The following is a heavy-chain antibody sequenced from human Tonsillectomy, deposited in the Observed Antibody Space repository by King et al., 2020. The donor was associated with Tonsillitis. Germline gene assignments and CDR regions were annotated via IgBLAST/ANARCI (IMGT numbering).Heavy chain of an antibody. CDR1: GFTFTDYF. CDR3: AREVRIGVGAGDY. V-gene: IGHV1-46*01. J-gene: IGHJ4*02. D-gene: IGHD1-26*01. CDR2: INPSGDSK. Sequence: QLVQSGAEVKRPGASVKVSCTTSGFTFTDYFLHWVRQAPGQGLEWLGIINPSGDSKSYAQKFQGRVTLTRYTSTSTVYMELSSLTSEDTAVYYCAREVRIGVGAGDYWGQGTLVTVSS.